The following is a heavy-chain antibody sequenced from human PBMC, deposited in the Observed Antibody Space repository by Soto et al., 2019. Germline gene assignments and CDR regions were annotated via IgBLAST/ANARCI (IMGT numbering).Heavy chain of an antibody. J-gene: IGHJ3*02. CDR1: GFPFITYN. V-gene: IGHV3-21*01. Sequence: GGSLRLSCAASGFPFITYNMNWVLQAPGKGLEWVSSISSTGSYIYYADSVKGRFTIARDNAKNSLFLQMNSLRAEDTSVYYCARDNRYYGSGSFYWRAFDIWGQGTMVTVSS. CDR3: ARDNRYYGSGSFYWRAFDI. D-gene: IGHD3-10*01. CDR2: ISSTGSYI.